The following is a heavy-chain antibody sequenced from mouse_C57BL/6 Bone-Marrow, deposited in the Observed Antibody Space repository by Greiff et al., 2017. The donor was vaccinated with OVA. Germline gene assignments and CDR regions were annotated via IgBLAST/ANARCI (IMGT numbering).Heavy chain of an antibody. CDR1: GYAFTNYL. Sequence: VRPGTSVKVSCKASGYAFTNYLIEWVKQRPGQGLEWIGVINPGSGGTNYNEKFKGKATLTADKSSSTAYMQLSSLTSEDSAVYFCARYSYRYCDVWGTGTTVTVSS. V-gene: IGHV1-54*01. CDR3: ARYSYRYCDV. J-gene: IGHJ1*03. CDR2: INPGSGGT.